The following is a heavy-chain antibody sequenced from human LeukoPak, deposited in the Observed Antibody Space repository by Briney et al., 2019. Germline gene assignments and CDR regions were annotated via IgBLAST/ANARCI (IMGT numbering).Heavy chain of an antibody. V-gene: IGHV3-49*04. Sequence: GGSLRLSCTASGFTFGDYTMNGGRQAPGKGLEWVGLIRSKAYGGTTEYAASVKGRFIISRDDSKSIAYLQMNSLKTEDTAVYYCVGEYFDHWGQGTLVTVSS. J-gene: IGHJ4*02. D-gene: IGHD3-10*01. CDR3: VGEYFDH. CDR1: GFTFGDYT. CDR2: IRSKAYGGTT.